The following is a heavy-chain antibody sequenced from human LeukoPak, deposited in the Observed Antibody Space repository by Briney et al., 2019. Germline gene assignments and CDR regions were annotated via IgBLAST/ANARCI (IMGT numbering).Heavy chain of an antibody. Sequence: GASVKVSCKASGGTFNNYAISWVRQAPGKGLEWMGGFDPEDGETIYAQKFQGRVTMTEDTSTDTAYMELSSPRSEDTAVYYCATGGYCSGGSCYFRYYFDYWGQGTLVTVSS. V-gene: IGHV1-24*01. CDR2: FDPEDGET. D-gene: IGHD2-15*01. CDR1: GGTFNNYA. CDR3: ATGGYCSGGSCYFRYYFDY. J-gene: IGHJ4*02.